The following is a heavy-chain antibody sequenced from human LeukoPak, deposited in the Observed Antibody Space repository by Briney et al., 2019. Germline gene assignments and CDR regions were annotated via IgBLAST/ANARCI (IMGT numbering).Heavy chain of an antibody. Sequence: PSETLSLTCTVSGGSISSYYWSWIRQPPGKGPEWIGYIYYSGSTNNNPSLKSRVTISVDTSKNQFSLKLRSVTAADTAVYYCARTDSSGLYFEYWGQGALVTVSS. CDR1: GGSISSYY. CDR2: IYYSGST. V-gene: IGHV4-59*08. CDR3: ARTDSSGLYFEY. J-gene: IGHJ4*02. D-gene: IGHD3-22*01.